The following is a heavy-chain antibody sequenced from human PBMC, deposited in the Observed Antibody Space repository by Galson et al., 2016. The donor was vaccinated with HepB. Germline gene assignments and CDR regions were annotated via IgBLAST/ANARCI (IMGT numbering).Heavy chain of an antibody. V-gene: IGHV3-11*06. D-gene: IGHD6-13*01. Sequence: SLRLSCAASGFTFNTYHMSWVRQAPGRGLEWVAYISNSGVNTHYAGSVNGRFTISRDNAKNSLFLQMNSLRAEDTAVYYCARDRTARAALDLWGQGTLVTVSS. CDR3: ARDRTARAALDL. J-gene: IGHJ5*02. CDR2: ISNSGVNT. CDR1: GFTFNTYH.